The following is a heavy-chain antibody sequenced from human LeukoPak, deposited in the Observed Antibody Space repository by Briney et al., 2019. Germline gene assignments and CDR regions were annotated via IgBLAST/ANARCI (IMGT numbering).Heavy chain of an antibody. J-gene: IGHJ4*02. Sequence: SETLSLTCTVSGGSISSYYWSWVRQTPGKGLEWIGYISYSGNTNYNPSLRSRVTISLDTSKNQFSLNLTSVTAADTAVYYCARLGGSHSPHGYWGQGTLVTVSS. CDR3: ARLGGSHSPHGY. D-gene: IGHD1-26*01. CDR2: ISYSGNT. CDR1: GGSISSYY. V-gene: IGHV4-59*08.